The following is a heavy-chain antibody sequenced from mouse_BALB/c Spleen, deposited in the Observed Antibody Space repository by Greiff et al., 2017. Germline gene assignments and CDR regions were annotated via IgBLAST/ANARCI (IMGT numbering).Heavy chain of an antibody. CDR3: ARPRWYYAMDY. CDR2: ISSGGGST. V-gene: IGHV5-12-1*01. D-gene: IGHD2-3*01. Sequence: DVQLQESGGGLVKPGGSLKLSCAASGFAFSSYDMSWVRQTPEKRLEWVAYISSGGGSTYYPDTVKGRFTISRDNAKNTLYLQMSSLKSEDTAMYYCARPRWYYAMDYWGQGTSVTVSS. J-gene: IGHJ4*01. CDR1: GFAFSSYD.